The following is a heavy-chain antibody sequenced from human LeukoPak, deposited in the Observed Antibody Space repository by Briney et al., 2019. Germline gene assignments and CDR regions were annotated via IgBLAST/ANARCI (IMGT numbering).Heavy chain of an antibody. J-gene: IGHJ6*03. CDR3: AREPTAMVRGVIGKKSYYYYYYMDV. V-gene: IGHV1-46*01. CDR2: IYPSGGST. Sequence: ASVKVSCKASGYTFTSYYIHWMRQAPGQGPEWMGIIYPSGGSTTYAQKFQGRVTMTRDMSTSTVYMELSSLRSEDTAVYYCAREPTAMVRGVIGKKSYYYYYYMDVWGKGTTVTVSS. CDR1: GYTFTSYY. D-gene: IGHD3-10*01.